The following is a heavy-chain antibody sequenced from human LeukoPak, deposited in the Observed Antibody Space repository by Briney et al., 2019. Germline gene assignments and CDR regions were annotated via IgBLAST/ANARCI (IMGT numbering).Heavy chain of an antibody. CDR3: AREGYYDSSGYS. V-gene: IGHV3-48*04. Sequence: GGSLRLSCAASGFTFSSYSMNWVRQAPGKGLEWVSYISSSSTIYYADTVKGRFTISRDNAKNSLYLQMNSLRPEDTAVYYCAREGYYDSSGYSWGQGTLVTVAS. CDR1: GFTFSSYS. CDR2: ISSSSTI. D-gene: IGHD3-22*01. J-gene: IGHJ5*02.